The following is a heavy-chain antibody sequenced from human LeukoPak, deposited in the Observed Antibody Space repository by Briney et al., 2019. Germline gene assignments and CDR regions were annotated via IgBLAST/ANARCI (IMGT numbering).Heavy chain of an antibody. Sequence: GASVKVSCKASGGTFSSYAISWVRQAPGQGLEWMGWISAYNGSTNYAQKLQGRVTMTTDTSTSTAYMELMSLRSDDTAVYYFARDSGYSSYYFDYWGQGTLVTVSS. J-gene: IGHJ4*02. D-gene: IGHD3-22*01. CDR3: ARDSGYSSYYFDY. CDR2: ISAYNGST. V-gene: IGHV1-18*01. CDR1: GGTFSSYA.